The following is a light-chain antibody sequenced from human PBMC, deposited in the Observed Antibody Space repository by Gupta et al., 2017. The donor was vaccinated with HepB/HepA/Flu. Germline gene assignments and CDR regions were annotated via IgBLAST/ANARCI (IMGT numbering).Light chain of an antibody. V-gene: IGKV3-20*01. Sequence: DIVLTQSPGILSLSPGERATLSCMASQSVSSIFLAWYQQRPGQTPRLLLYGTSNRATGVPDRFGGSGSGTDFTLTINRLEPEDFAVYYCQQYDRSPWTFGQGTKVEIK. CDR2: GTS. J-gene: IGKJ1*01. CDR3: QQYDRSPWT. CDR1: QSVSSIF.